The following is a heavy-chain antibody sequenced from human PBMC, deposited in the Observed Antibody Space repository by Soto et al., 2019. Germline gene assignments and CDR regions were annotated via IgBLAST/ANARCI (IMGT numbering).Heavy chain of an antibody. J-gene: IGHJ4*02. Sequence: EVQLVESGGDLVQPGGSLRLSCAASGFTFSSYWMHWVRQAPGKGLVWVSRISSDGSSTHYADSVKGRFTISRDNAKNTVYLQMNSLRAEDTAVYYCARVPTTAVAGAHYFDNWGQGTLVTVSS. CDR1: GFTFSSYW. CDR3: ARVPTTAVAGAHYFDN. D-gene: IGHD6-19*01. CDR2: ISSDGSST. V-gene: IGHV3-74*01.